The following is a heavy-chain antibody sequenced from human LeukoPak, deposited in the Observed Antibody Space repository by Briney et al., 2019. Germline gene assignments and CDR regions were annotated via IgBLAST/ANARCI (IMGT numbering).Heavy chain of an antibody. Sequence: SETLSLTCAVSGGSISSGGYSWSWIRQPPGKGLEWIGYIYYSGSTYYNPSLKSRVTISVATSKYQFSLKLSSVTAADTAVYYCARDVWSGYYTYFDYWGQGTLVTVSS. J-gene: IGHJ4*02. D-gene: IGHD3-3*01. CDR2: IYYSGST. CDR1: GGSISSGGYS. CDR3: ARDVWSGYYTYFDY. V-gene: IGHV4-30-2*05.